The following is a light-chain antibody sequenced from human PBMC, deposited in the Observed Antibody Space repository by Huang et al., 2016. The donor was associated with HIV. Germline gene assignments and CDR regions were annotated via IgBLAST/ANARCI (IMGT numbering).Light chain of an antibody. CDR1: QTVSNNF. CDR3: HQYGTSVGT. CDR2: AAS. J-gene: IGKJ1*01. V-gene: IGKV3-20*01. Sequence: EIVLTQSPGTLSLSPGERATLSCGASQTVSNNFLAWYQHKPGQAPRLLSYAASSRATGIPDRFSGSGSRRDFNLTISRLEPEDFAVYYCHQYGTSVGTFGPGTKVDVK.